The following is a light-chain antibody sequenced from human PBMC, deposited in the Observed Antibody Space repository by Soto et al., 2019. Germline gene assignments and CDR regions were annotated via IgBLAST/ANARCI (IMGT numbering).Light chain of an antibody. J-gene: IGKJ1*01. CDR3: QQYSSRST. CDR2: DAS. CDR1: QSISNW. Sequence: IHITQSPSTLPATVGDRVTITCRASQSISNWLAWYQQKPGKAPNLLIYDASSLQSGVPSRFSGSGFGTEFTLTISSLQPGDFATYYCQQYSSRSTFGQGTKVDIK. V-gene: IGKV1-5*01.